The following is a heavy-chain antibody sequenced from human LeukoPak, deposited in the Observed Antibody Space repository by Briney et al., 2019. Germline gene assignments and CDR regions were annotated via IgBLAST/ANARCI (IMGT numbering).Heavy chain of an antibody. CDR2: ISSSGGTI. D-gene: IGHD2-21*02. Sequence: PGGSLRLSCAASGFTFSTYEINWVRQAPGKGLEWLSYISSSGGTIYYADPVKGRFTISRDNAKNSLYLHMNSLRAEDTAVYYCARDGGLLPDNWGKGTLVTVSS. J-gene: IGHJ4*02. CDR1: GFTFSTYE. V-gene: IGHV3-48*03. CDR3: ARDGGLLPDN.